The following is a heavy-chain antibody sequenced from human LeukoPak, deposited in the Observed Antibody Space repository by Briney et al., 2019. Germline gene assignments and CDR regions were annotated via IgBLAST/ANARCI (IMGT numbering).Heavy chain of an antibody. D-gene: IGHD3-10*01. CDR3: ARALWSTGGPIDY. CDR2: MNPNSGNT. CDR1: GYTFTSYD. V-gene: IGHV1-8*01. Sequence: ASVKVSCKASGYTFTSYDINWVRQATGRGLEWMGWMNPNSGNTGYAQKFQGRVTMTRNTSISTAYMELSSLRSEDTAVYYCARALWSTGGPIDYWGQETLVTVSS. J-gene: IGHJ4*02.